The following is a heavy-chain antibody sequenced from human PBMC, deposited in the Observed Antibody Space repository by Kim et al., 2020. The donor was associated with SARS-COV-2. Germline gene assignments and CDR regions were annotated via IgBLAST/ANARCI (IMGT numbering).Heavy chain of an antibody. J-gene: IGHJ3*02. CDR2: ISGSGGST. CDR3: AKEPLVPVLRFLEWEDDAFDI. D-gene: IGHD3-3*01. CDR1: GFTFSSYA. Sequence: GGSLRLSCAASGFTFSSYAMSWVRQAPGKGLEWVSAISGSGGSTYYADSVKGRFTISRDNSKNTLYLQMNSLRAEDTAVYYCAKEPLVPVLRFLEWEDDAFDIWGQGTMVTVSS. V-gene: IGHV3-23*01.